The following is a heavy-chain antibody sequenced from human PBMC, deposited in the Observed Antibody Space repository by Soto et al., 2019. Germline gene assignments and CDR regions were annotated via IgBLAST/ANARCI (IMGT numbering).Heavy chain of an antibody. CDR3: ARDQTKWLTDAFDI. J-gene: IGHJ3*02. V-gene: IGHV1-18*01. D-gene: IGHD5-12*01. CDR2: ISPYNGNT. CDR1: GYTFISYG. Sequence: HVQLVQSGAEVKKPGASLKVSCKASGYTFISYGVSWVRQAPGQGLEWLGWISPYNGNTKYAQKFQGRITMTTDTSTSTVYMDLRSLRTDDTAVYYCARDQTKWLTDAFDIWGQGTMFGVSS.